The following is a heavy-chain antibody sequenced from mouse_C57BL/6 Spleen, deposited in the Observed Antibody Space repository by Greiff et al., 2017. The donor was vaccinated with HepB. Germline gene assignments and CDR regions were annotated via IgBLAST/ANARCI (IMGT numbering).Heavy chain of an antibody. CDR3: AIQDGLYYFYY. CDR2: INPISGYT. V-gene: IGHV1-7*01. CDR1: GYTFTSYW. D-gene: IGHD1-1*01. J-gene: IGHJ2*01. Sequence: VKVVESGAELAKPGASVKLSCKASGYTFTSYWMHWVKQRPGQGLEWIGYINPISGYTKYNQKFKDKATLTAYKSSSIAYMPLSSLTYEDSAVYDCAIQDGLYYFYYWCQGTTLTVAS.